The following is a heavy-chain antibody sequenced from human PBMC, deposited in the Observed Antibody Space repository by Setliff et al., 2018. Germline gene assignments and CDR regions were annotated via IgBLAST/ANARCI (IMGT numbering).Heavy chain of an antibody. J-gene: IGHJ4*02. Sequence: PSETLSLTCTVSGGSISSSSYYWGWIRQPPGKGLEWIGSIYYSGSTYYNPSLKSRVTISVDTSKNQFSLKLSSVTAADTAVYYCAGYSGYGGDDYWGQGTLVTVPQ. CDR1: GGSISSSSYY. D-gene: IGHD5-12*01. CDR3: AGYSGYGGDDY. CDR2: IYYSGST. V-gene: IGHV4-39*01.